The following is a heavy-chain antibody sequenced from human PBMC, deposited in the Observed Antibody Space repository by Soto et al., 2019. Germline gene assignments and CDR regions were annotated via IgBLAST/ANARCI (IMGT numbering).Heavy chain of an antibody. CDR3: TTGITIFGVAGVDY. D-gene: IGHD3-3*01. V-gene: IGHV3-15*01. CDR2: IKSKTDGGTT. J-gene: IGHJ4*02. Sequence: GGSLRLSCAASGFTFSNAWMSWVRQAPGKGLEWVGHIKSKTDGGTTDYAAPVKGRFTISRDDSKNTLYLQMNSLKTEDTAVYYCTTGITIFGVAGVDYWGQGTLVTVSS. CDR1: GFTFSNAW.